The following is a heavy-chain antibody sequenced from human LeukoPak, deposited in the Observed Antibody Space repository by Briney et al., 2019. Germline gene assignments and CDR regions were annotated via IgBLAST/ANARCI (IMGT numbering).Heavy chain of an antibody. CDR1: GGTFRSYA. D-gene: IGHD5-24*01. CDR3: ARERDGYNSDY. V-gene: IGHV1-69*13. CDR2: IIPMFGKP. J-gene: IGHJ4*02. Sequence: SGKVSCKASGGTFRSYAISWVRQAPGQGLECMGVIIPMFGKPSYAQKFQGRVTITADESTSTAYMELSSLRSDDTAVYYCARERDGYNSDYWGQGTLVTVSS.